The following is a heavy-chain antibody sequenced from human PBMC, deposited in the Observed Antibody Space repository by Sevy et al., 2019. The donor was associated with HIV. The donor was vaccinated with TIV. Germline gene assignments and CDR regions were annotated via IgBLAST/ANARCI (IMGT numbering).Heavy chain of an antibody. CDR3: ATDFRSSYYDFWHGHAPFN. Sequence: GGSLRLSCAASGFTFSHFGMHWVRQAPGKGLEWVAVISYDGTNKSYADSVKGRFTFSRDNSKNTLYLQINSLRPEDTAVFYCATDFRSSYYDFWHGHAPFNCGQGTLVTVSS. CDR2: ISYDGTNK. V-gene: IGHV3-30*03. J-gene: IGHJ4*02. D-gene: IGHD3-3*01. CDR1: GFTFSHFG.